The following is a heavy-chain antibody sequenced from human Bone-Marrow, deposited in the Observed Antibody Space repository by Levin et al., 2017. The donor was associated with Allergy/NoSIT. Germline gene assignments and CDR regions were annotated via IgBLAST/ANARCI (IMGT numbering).Heavy chain of an antibody. V-gene: IGHV3-53*01. CDR3: ARGWFGELLSH. Sequence: GGSLRLSCAASGFTVSSNYMSWVRQAPGKGPEWVSVIYSGGSTYYSDSVKGRFTISRDNSKNTLYLQMNSLAAEATAVYYCARGWFGELLSHWGQGTLVTVSS. CDR2: IYSGGST. CDR1: GFTVSSNY. D-gene: IGHD3-10*01. J-gene: IGHJ4*02.